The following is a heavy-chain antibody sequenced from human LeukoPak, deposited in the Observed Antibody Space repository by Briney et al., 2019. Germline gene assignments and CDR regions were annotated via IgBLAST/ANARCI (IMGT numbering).Heavy chain of an antibody. Sequence: PGRSLRLPCAASGFTFRSYGMHWVRQAPGQGLEWVAFIRNDGSDKYYADSVRGRFTISRDNSKNSLHVQMNSLRVEDTAVYYCAKDLEAGTSGYSLDYWGQGTLVTVSS. CDR1: GFTFRSYG. D-gene: IGHD3-22*01. J-gene: IGHJ4*02. CDR2: IRNDGSDK. CDR3: AKDLEAGTSGYSLDY. V-gene: IGHV3-30*02.